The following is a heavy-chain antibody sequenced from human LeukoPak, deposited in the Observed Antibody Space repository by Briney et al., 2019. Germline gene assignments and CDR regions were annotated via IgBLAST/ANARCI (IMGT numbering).Heavy chain of an antibody. CDR2: ISYDGSNK. D-gene: IGHD2-21*02. J-gene: IGHJ4*02. Sequence: GRSLRLSCAASGFTFSSYAMHWVRQAPGKGLEWVAVISYDGSNKYYADSVKGRFTISRDNSKNTLYLQMNSLRAEDTAVYYRARGVVTPSSFFDYWGQGTLVTVSS. V-gene: IGHV3-30*04. CDR1: GFTFSSYA. CDR3: ARGVVTPSSFFDY.